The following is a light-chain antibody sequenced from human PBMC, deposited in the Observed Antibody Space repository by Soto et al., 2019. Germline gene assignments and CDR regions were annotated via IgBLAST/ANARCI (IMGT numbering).Light chain of an antibody. J-gene: IGLJ2*01. CDR3: QSYVSTRGGVI. CDR2: GNG. V-gene: IGLV1-40*01. CDR1: RSNIGAGYD. Sequence: QSVLTQPPSVSGAPGQRVTISCTGSRSNIGAGYDVHWYQHLPGTAPKLLVSGNGDRPSGVPDRFSVSKSGPSASLAITGLQADDEAEYYCQSYVSTRGGVIFGGGTKLTVL.